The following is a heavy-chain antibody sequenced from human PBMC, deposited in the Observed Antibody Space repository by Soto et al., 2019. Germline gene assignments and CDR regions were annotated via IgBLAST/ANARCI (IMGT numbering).Heavy chain of an antibody. V-gene: IGHV3-53*01. CDR2: VYSGGST. Sequence: VSLRLSCEASGFIVISKYMSWVRQAPGKGLEWISVVYSGGSTDYADSVKGRFTISRDISKNTVFLHMGSLRVEDTATYYCAREDMNGLDVWGQGTTVTVSS. J-gene: IGHJ6*02. CDR3: AREDMNGLDV. CDR1: GFIVISKY.